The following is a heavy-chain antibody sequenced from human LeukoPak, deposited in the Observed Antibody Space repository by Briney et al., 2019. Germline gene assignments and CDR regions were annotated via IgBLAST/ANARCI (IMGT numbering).Heavy chain of an antibody. V-gene: IGHV3-30-3*01. CDR2: ISYDGSNK. CDR1: GFTFSSYA. CDR3: AGPPNSSSWYYFDY. D-gene: IGHD6-13*01. J-gene: IGHJ4*02. Sequence: PGGSLRLSCAASGFTFSSYAMHWVRQAPGKGLEWVAVISYDGSNKYYADSVKGRFTISRDNSKNTLYLQMNSLRAEDTAVYYCAGPPNSSSWYYFDYWGQGTLVTVSS.